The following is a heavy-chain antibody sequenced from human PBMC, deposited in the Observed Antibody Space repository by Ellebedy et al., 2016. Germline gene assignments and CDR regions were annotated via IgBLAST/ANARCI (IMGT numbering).Heavy chain of an antibody. Sequence: SGPTLVKPTQTLTLTCTFSGFSLSTSGMCVSWIRQPPGKALEWLALIYWNDDKRYSPSLKSRLTITKDTSKNQVVLTMTNMDPVDTATYYCAHSSDTALGEGAFDIWGQGTMVTVSS. D-gene: IGHD5-18*01. CDR2: IYWNDDK. V-gene: IGHV2-5*08. CDR3: AHSSDTALGEGAFDI. J-gene: IGHJ3*02. CDR1: GFSLSTSGMC.